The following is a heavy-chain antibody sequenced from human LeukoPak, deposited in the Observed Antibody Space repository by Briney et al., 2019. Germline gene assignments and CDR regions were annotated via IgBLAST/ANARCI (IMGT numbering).Heavy chain of an antibody. J-gene: IGHJ4*02. CDR3: ARGSMAERATILFDY. CDR1: GGTFSSYA. Sequence: GASVKVSCKASGGTFSSYAISWVRQAPGQGLEWMGGIIPIFGTANYAQKFQGRVTITADESTSTAYMELSSLRSEDTAVYYCARGSMAERATILFDYWGQGTLVTVSS. CDR2: IIPIFGTA. D-gene: IGHD2/OR15-2a*01. V-gene: IGHV1-69*13.